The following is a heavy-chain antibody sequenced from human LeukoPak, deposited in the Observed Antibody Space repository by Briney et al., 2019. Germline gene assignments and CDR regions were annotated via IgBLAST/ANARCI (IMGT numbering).Heavy chain of an antibody. Sequence: SVKVSCKASVGTFSSYAISWVRQAAGHGVESMGGLIPIFGTENYAQKFQGRVTITTHQPTSTAYMRLSSLRSEDTAVYYCASDYYGSGSPPYFDYWGQGTLVTVSP. V-gene: IGHV1-69*05. CDR2: LIPIFGTE. CDR3: ASDYYGSGSPPYFDY. D-gene: IGHD3-10*01. J-gene: IGHJ4*02. CDR1: VGTFSSYA.